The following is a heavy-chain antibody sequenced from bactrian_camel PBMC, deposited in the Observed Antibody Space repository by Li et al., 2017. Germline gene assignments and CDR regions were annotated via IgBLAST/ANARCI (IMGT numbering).Heavy chain of an antibody. V-gene: IGHV3S1*01. Sequence: HVQLVESGGVSVQAGGSLRLSCAFDAYTPANVRMAWFRQAPGKERQGVAAIVTGAHNKYYAGSANGRFTISQDKGKNTVYLLMNSLKPDDSGTYYCAYESGTTPDLCRRRGPGGYFGQGTQVTVS. CDR1: AYTPANVR. CDR2: IVTGAHNK. J-gene: IGHJ4*01. D-gene: IGHD7*01.